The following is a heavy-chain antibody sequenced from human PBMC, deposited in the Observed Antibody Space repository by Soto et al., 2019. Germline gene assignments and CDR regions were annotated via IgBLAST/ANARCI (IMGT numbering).Heavy chain of an antibody. CDR1: GCSFTSYW. J-gene: IGHJ5*01. CDR3: ARLCSGGSCYSEDWFDP. CDR2: IYPGDSDT. V-gene: IGHV5-51*01. Sequence: GESLKISCKGSGCSFTSYWIGWVRQMPGKGLEWMGIIYPGDSDTRYSPSFQGQVTISADKSISTAYLQWSSLKASDTAMYYCARLCSGGSCYSEDWFDPWGQGTLVTVSS. D-gene: IGHD2-15*01.